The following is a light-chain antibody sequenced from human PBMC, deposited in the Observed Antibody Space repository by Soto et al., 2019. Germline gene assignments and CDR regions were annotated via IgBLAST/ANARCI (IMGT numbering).Light chain of an antibody. J-gene: IGKJ1*01. Sequence: DIQLTQSPSSLSASVGDTVTITCRASQTVSRYLNWYQQKSGTAPKLLIYAASTLHTGVPSRFSGRGSGTDFTLTISSLQPEDFATYYCQQSYSTPQTFGQGTKVDIK. CDR1: QTVSRY. CDR2: AAS. CDR3: QQSYSTPQT. V-gene: IGKV1-39*01.